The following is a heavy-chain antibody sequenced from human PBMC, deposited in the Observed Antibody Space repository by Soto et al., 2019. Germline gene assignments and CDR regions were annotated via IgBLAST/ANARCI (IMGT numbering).Heavy chain of an antibody. D-gene: IGHD3-22*01. CDR1: GYSISSGYY. CDR2: IYHSGST. J-gene: IGHJ5*02. V-gene: IGHV4-38-2*01. CDR3: ARDYYDSSGYYGSKYNWFDP. Sequence: SKTLSLTCAVSGYSISSGYYWGWIRQPPGKGLEWIGSIYHSGSTYYNPSLKSRVTISVDTSKNQFSLKLSSVTAADTAVYYCARDYYDSSGYYGSKYNWFDPWGQGTLVTVSS.